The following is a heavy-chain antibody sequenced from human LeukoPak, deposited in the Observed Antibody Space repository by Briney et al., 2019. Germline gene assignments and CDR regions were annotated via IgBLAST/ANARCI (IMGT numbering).Heavy chain of an antibody. V-gene: IGHV4-4*07. CDR2: IDASGNT. J-gene: IGHJ4*02. CDR1: GGSISYYY. CDR3: AREGCSGGVCYFDY. D-gene: IGHD2-15*01. Sequence: SETLSLTCTVSGGSISYYYWTWIRQPAGKGLEWIGRIDASGNTKYTPSLRSRVTLSIDTSGQQFSLKLSSVTAADTAVYLCAREGCSGGVCYFDYWGRGTLVTVSS.